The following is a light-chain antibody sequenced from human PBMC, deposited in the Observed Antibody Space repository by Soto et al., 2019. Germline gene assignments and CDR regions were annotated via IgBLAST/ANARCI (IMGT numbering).Light chain of an antibody. CDR2: GTS. V-gene: IGKV3-15*01. Sequence: EIVMTQSPASLSVSPGESVTLSCRASQSVASNLAWYQQKPGQAPRLLIYGTSTRATGVPARFSGSGSGTDFTLTIRSLQAADFAVYHCQHYNNWPITFGQGTRLEIK. J-gene: IGKJ5*01. CDR1: QSVASN. CDR3: QHYNNWPIT.